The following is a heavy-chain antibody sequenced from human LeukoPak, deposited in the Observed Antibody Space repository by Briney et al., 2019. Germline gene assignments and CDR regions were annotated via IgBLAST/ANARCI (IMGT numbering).Heavy chain of an antibody. V-gene: IGHV4-59*12. D-gene: IGHD2-2*02. Sequence: SETLSLTCTVSGGSISSYYWSWIRQPPGKGLEWIGYIYYSGSTNYNPSLKSRVTISVDTSKNQFSLKLSSVTAADTAVYYCARGGYCSSTSCYIRGAWFDPWGQGTLVTVSS. J-gene: IGHJ5*02. CDR2: IYYSGST. CDR1: GGSISSYY. CDR3: ARGGYCSSTSCYIRGAWFDP.